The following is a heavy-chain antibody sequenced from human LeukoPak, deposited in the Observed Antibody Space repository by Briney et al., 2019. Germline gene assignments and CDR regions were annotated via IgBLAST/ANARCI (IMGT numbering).Heavy chain of an antibody. CDR3: ARAAKRSIAAALYWYFDL. CDR1: GYTFTGYY. J-gene: IGHJ2*01. Sequence: ASVKVSCKASGYTFTGYYMHWVRQAPGQGLEWMGWINPNSGGTNYAQKFQGRVTMTRDTSISTAYMELSSLRSEDTAVYYCARAAKRSIAAALYWYFDLWGRGTLVTVSS. D-gene: IGHD6-13*01. V-gene: IGHV1-2*02. CDR2: INPNSGGT.